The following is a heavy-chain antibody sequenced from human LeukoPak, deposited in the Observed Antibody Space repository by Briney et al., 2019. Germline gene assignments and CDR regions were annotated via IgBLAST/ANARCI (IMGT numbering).Heavy chain of an antibody. CDR3: ANLWSNYGYYFDY. Sequence: GGSLRLSCAASGFTFSSYGMHWVRQAPGKGLELVAFIRYDGSNKYYAESVKGRFTISRDNSKNTLYLQMNSMRAEDTAVYYCANLWSNYGYYFDYWGQGTLVTVSS. D-gene: IGHD4-11*01. J-gene: IGHJ4*02. CDR2: IRYDGSNK. CDR1: GFTFSSYG. V-gene: IGHV3-30*02.